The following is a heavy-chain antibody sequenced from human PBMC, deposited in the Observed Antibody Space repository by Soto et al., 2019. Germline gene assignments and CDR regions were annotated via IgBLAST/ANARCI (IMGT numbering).Heavy chain of an antibody. V-gene: IGHV4-34*01. Sequence: QVQLQQWGAGLLKPSETLSLTCAVYGGSFSGYYWSWIRQPPGKGLEWIGEINHSGSTNYNPSLKSRVTLSVDTSKNQFSLKLSSVTAADTAVYYCARRRITMIVVVIKLDDAFDIWGQGTMVTVSS. CDR3: ARRRITMIVVVIKLDDAFDI. D-gene: IGHD3-22*01. CDR1: GGSFSGYY. CDR2: INHSGST. J-gene: IGHJ3*02.